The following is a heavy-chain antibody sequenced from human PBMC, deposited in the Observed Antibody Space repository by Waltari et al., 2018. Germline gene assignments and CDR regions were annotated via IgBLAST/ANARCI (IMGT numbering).Heavy chain of an antibody. J-gene: IGHJ6*03. CDR3: ARDPGRDPRDYYYYMDV. V-gene: IGHV4-61*02. D-gene: IGHD3-10*01. CDR2: IYTSGST. Sequence: QVQLQESGPGLVKPSGTLSLTCAVSGGSISSSNWWSWIRQPAGKGLEWIGRIYTSGSTNYNPSLKSRVTISVDTSKNQFSLKLSSVTAADTAVYYCARDPGRDPRDYYYYMDVWGKGTTVTVSS. CDR1: GGSISSSNW.